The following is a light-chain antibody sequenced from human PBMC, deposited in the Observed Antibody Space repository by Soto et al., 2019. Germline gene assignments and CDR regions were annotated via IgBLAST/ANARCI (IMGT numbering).Light chain of an antibody. CDR3: QQRSNWPPYT. V-gene: IGKV3-11*01. J-gene: IGKJ2*01. CDR1: QSVSSS. CDR2: DAS. Sequence: ELVLTQSPATLSLSPGERATLSCRASQSVSSSLAWYQQKPGQAPRLLIYDASNRATGLPARFSGSGYGTDFTLTISSLEPEDFAVYYCQQRSNWPPYTFGQGTKLEIK.